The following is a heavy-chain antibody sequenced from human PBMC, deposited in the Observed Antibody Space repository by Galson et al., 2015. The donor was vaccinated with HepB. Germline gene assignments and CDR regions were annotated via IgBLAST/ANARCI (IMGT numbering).Heavy chain of an antibody. J-gene: IGHJ6*02. CDR3: AKDIARFHSHYYYYGMDV. Sequence: SLRLSCAASGFTFDDYAMHWVRQAPGKGLEWVSGISWNSGSIGYADSVKGRFTISRDNAKNSLYLQMNSLRAEDTASYYCAKDIARFHSHYYYYGMDVWGQGTTVTVSS. CDR2: ISWNSGSI. CDR1: GFTFDDYA. V-gene: IGHV3-9*01. D-gene: IGHD3-10*01.